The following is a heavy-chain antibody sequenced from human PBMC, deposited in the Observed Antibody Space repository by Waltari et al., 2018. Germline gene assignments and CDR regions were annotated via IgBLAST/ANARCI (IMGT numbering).Heavy chain of an antibody. D-gene: IGHD2-15*01. CDR1: GFRFRDSS. CDR3: ARGPDLAICRSGSCQFDY. J-gene: IGHJ4*02. V-gene: IGHV3-73*01. Sequence: EVQLVESGGGFVQPGGSLKLSCDASGFRFRDSSMHWVRLTSGKGREWVGRNRSKSYSYLTKNAASVRCRFTISRDDAKNTAYLQMNSLKSDDTAVDFCARGPDLAICRSGSCQFDYWGQGTLVTVSS. CDR2: NRSKSYSYLT.